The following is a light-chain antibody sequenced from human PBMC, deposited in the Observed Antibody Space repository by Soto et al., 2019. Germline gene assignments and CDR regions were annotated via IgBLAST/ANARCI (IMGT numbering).Light chain of an antibody. V-gene: IGLV2-14*01. CDR2: EVS. J-gene: IGLJ1*01. Sequence: QSALTQPASVSGSPGQSITISCIGTSSDVGGYFYVSWYQQHPVKAPKLIIHEVSNRPSGVSNRFSGSKSGNTASLTISGLQAEDEADYYCSSYTSSSTLLFGTGTKVTVL. CDR1: SSDVGGYFY. CDR3: SSYTSSSTLL.